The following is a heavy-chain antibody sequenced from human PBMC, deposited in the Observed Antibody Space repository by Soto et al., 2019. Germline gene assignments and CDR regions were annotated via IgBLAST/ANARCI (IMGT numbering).Heavy chain of an antibody. CDR1: GYSISSGYY. CDR3: ARDGYYYDSSGYPRYYYYYGMDV. J-gene: IGHJ6*02. Sequence: XETLSLTCAVSGYSISSGYYWGCIRQPPGKGLEWIGSIYHSGSTYYNPSLKSRVTISVDTSKNQFSLKLSSVTAADTAVYYCARDGYYYDSSGYPRYYYYYGMDVWGQGTTVTVSS. CDR2: IYHSGST. V-gene: IGHV4-38-2*02. D-gene: IGHD3-22*01.